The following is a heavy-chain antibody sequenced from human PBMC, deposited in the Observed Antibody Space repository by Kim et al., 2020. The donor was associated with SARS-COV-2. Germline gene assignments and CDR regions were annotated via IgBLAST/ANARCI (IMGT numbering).Heavy chain of an antibody. CDR3: ARHITPSVHQEKGSIAARRQRATSAYYYGMDV. D-gene: IGHD6-6*01. Sequence: SETLSLTCTVSGGSISSSSYYWGWIRQPPGKGLEWIGSIYYSGSTYYNPSLKSRVTISVDTSKNQFSLKLSSVTAADTAVYYCARHITPSVHQEKGSIAARRQRATSAYYYGMDVWGQGTTVTVSS. J-gene: IGHJ6*02. V-gene: IGHV4-39*01. CDR2: IYYSGST. CDR1: GGSISSSSYY.